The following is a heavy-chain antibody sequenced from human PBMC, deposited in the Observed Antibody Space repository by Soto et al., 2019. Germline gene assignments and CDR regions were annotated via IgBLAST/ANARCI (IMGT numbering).Heavy chain of an antibody. D-gene: IGHD3-22*01. CDR1: GFTVDNYA. CDR3: AKGQGHYYDSSGYTFDY. J-gene: IGHJ4*02. CDR2: VGGSGDST. Sequence: GGSLRLSCAASGFTVDNYAMTWVRQAPGKGLEWVSCVGGSGDSTYYADSVKGRFTISRDTSKNTLYLQMNSLRPDDTAVYYCAKGQGHYYDSSGYTFDYWGQGTLVTVSS. V-gene: IGHV3-23*01.